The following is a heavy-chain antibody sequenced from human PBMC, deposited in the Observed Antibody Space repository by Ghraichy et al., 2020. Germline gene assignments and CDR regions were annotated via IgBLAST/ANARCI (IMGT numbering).Heavy chain of an antibody. Sequence: GGYLRLSCAASGFTFSSYAMSWVRQAPGKGLEWVSAISGSGGSTYYADSVKGRFTISRDNSKNTLYLQMNSLRAEDTAVYYCAKDKTLRFLEWHDAFDIWGQGTMVTVSS. D-gene: IGHD3-3*01. CDR1: GFTFSSYA. CDR2: ISGSGGST. J-gene: IGHJ3*02. V-gene: IGHV3-23*01. CDR3: AKDKTLRFLEWHDAFDI.